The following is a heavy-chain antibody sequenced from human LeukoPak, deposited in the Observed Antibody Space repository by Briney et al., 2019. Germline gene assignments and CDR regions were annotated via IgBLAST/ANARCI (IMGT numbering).Heavy chain of an antibody. J-gene: IGHJ4*02. CDR1: GFTFSSNS. V-gene: IGHV3-48*02. D-gene: IGHD3-10*01. CDR3: ARDHYGSGTTFDY. Sequence: GGSLRLSRAASGFTFSSNSMNWVRQAPGKGLEWVSYISTSGSTIYYADSVKGRFTISRDNAKNSLYLQMNSLRDEDTAVYYCARDHYGSGTTFDYWGQGTLVTVSS. CDR2: ISTSGSTI.